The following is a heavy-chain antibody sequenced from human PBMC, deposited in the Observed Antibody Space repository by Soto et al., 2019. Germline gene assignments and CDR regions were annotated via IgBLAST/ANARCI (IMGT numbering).Heavy chain of an antibody. Sequence: SESLSLTCSISVDSISIYYWSWIRQSAGKGLEWIGRIYISGDTNYNPSLKSRVSMSVDTSKNQLSLKLSSVTAADTAVYYCAREYTETVDGHTTYYFDYWGQGTPVTVSS. J-gene: IGHJ4*02. V-gene: IGHV4-4*07. D-gene: IGHD6-19*01. CDR3: AREYTETVDGHTTYYFDY. CDR1: VDSISIYY. CDR2: IYISGDT.